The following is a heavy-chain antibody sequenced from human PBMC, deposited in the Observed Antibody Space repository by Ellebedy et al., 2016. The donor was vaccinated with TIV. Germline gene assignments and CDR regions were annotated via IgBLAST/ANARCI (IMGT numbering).Heavy chain of an antibody. D-gene: IGHD4-11*01. CDR2: IYYSGST. Sequence: SETLSLXXTVSGGSISSSSYYWGWIRQPPGKGLEWIGSIYYSGSTYYNPSLKSRVTISVDTSKNQFSLKLSSVTAADTAVYYCARVQDYSNPYGAKVFLVPASPNNRYYFDYWGQGTLVTVSS. V-gene: IGHV4-39*07. CDR3: ARVQDYSNPYGAKVFLVPASPNNRYYFDY. J-gene: IGHJ4*02. CDR1: GGSISSSSYY.